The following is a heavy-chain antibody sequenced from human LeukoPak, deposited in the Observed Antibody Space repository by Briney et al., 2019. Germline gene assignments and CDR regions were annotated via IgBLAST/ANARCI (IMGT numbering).Heavy chain of an antibody. CDR2: IYTSGST. CDR3: ARTPEYSQDSGGYYRNDALDI. Sequence: SETLSLTCTVSGGSISRYYWSWIRQSAAKGLEWIGRIYTSGSTNYNPSLKSRVTMSVDTSKNQFSLKLSSVTAADTAVYYCARTPEYSQDSGGYYRNDALDISGQGTMGTVSS. J-gene: IGHJ3*02. V-gene: IGHV4-4*07. D-gene: IGHD3-22*01. CDR1: GGSISRYY.